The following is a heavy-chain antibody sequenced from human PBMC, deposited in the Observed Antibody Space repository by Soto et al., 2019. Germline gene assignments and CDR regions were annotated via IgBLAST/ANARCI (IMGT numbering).Heavy chain of an antibody. CDR1: GGSFSGYY. CDR2: INHSGST. V-gene: IGHV4-34*01. J-gene: IGHJ5*02. CDR3: ASHTMIVVVPAAHAAYNWFDP. Sequence: SETLSLTCAVYGGSFSGYYWSWIRQPPGKGLEWIGEINHSGSTNYNPSLKSRVTISVDTSKNQFSLKLSSVTAADTAVYYCASHTMIVVVPAAHAAYNWFDPWGQGTLVTVSS. D-gene: IGHD2-2*01.